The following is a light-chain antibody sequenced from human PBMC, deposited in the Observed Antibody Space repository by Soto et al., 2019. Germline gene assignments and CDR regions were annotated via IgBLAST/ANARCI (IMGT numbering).Light chain of an antibody. V-gene: IGKV3-15*01. Sequence: EIVMTQSPATLSVSPGERVTLSCRASQSVSNSLAWYQQKPGQAPRLLIYGATNRATRTSDRFSGGGPGTEFTLTLSSLQSEDFALYFCQQYKNWPPVYTFGQGPKLEIK. CDR1: QSVSNS. CDR2: GAT. J-gene: IGKJ2*01. CDR3: QQYKNWPPVYT.